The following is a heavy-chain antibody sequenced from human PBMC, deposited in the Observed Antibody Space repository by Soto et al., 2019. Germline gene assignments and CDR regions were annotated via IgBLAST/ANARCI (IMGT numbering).Heavy chain of an antibody. CDR3: APPTLGTGMPSGY. J-gene: IGHJ4*02. Sequence: QVQLVQSGAEVREPGASVKVSCKASGYTFTNYGVSWVRQAPGQGLEWMGWIGGYKGNTNYAQKLQGRGTLTTDTPPSPAYMELRSLRSDDPAVYYCAPPTLGTGMPSGYWGQGTRVTVAS. CDR1: GYTFTNYG. D-gene: IGHD5-18*01. V-gene: IGHV1-18*01. CDR2: IGGYKGNT.